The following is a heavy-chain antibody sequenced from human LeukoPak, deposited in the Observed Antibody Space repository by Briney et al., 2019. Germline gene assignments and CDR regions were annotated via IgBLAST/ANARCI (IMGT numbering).Heavy chain of an antibody. J-gene: IGHJ4*02. CDR3: ARRGVHDFWSGYFDY. V-gene: IGHV1-69*13. Sequence: VASVKVSCKASGGTFSSYAISWVRQAPGQGLEWMGGIIPIFGTANYAQKFQGRVTITADESTSTAYMELSSLRSEDTAVYYCARRGVHDFWSGYFDYWGQGTLVTVSS. CDR2: IIPIFGTA. D-gene: IGHD3-3*01. CDR1: GGTFSSYA.